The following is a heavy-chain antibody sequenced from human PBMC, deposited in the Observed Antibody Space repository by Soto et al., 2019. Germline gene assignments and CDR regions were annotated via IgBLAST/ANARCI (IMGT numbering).Heavy chain of an antibody. Sequence: SETLSLTCAVSGGSISSSNWWSWVRQPPGKGLEWIGEIYHSGSTNYNPSLKSRVTISVDKSKNQFSLKLSSVTAADTAVYYCARGDYDILLYGMDVWGQGTTVTVSS. V-gene: IGHV4-4*02. CDR2: IYHSGST. CDR1: GGSISSSNW. D-gene: IGHD3-9*01. J-gene: IGHJ6*02. CDR3: ARGDYDILLYGMDV.